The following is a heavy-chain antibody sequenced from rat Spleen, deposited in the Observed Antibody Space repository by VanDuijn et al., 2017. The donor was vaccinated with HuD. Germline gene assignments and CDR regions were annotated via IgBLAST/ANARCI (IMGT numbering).Heavy chain of an antibody. J-gene: IGHJ3*01. V-gene: IGHV5-20*01. D-gene: IGHD1-6*01. CDR3: AKERGYYGPAPFAY. CDR1: GFTFSSFA. CDR2: ISYDGGNT. Sequence: EVQLVESGGGLVQPGRSMKLSCAASGFTFSSFAMAWVRQAPTKGLEWVASISYDGGNTYYRDSVKGRFTISRDNAKSSLYLQMDSLRSEDTSTYYCAKERGYYGPAPFAYWGQGTLVTVSS.